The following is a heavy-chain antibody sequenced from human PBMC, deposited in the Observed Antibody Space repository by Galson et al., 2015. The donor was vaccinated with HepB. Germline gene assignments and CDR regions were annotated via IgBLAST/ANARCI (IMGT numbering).Heavy chain of an antibody. D-gene: IGHD1-26*01. CDR2: ISRGGEST. CDR3: AKEGGGSYLYYFDC. CDR1: GFTFSNYA. Sequence: SLRLSCAASGFTFSNYAMSWVRQAPGKGLEWVSTISRGGESTYYADSVKGRFTIFRDNSKNTLYLQMNSLRAEDTAVYYCAKEGGGSYLYYFDCWGQGALVTVSS. J-gene: IGHJ4*02. V-gene: IGHV3-23*01.